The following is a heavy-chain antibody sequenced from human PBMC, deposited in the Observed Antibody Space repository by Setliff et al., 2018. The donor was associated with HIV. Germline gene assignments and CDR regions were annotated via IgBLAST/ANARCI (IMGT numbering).Heavy chain of an antibody. J-gene: IGHJ4*02. CDR1: GFTFSRYA. V-gene: IGHV3-23*01. D-gene: IGHD3-10*01. Sequence: PGVSLRLSCAASGFTFSRYAMTWVRQAPGKGLEWVSAISGSGIGSYYPDFVKGRFTISRDKSKNTLYLQMSSLRAEDTAIYYCARALGRSGTYSSFSDHWGQGTLVTVSS. CDR2: ISGSGIGS. CDR3: ARALGRSGTYSSFSDH.